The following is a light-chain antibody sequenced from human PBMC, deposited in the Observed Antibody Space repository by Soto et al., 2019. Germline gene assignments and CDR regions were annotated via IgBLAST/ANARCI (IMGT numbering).Light chain of an antibody. CDR2: DVS. Sequence: QSALTQPRSVSGSPGQSVTISCTGTSVEVGGYNYVSWYQQHPGKAPKVMIYDVSERPSGVPDRFSGSKSGNTASLTISGLQAEDEADYYCCSYAGSPRYVLGTGTKLTVL. V-gene: IGLV2-11*01. CDR3: CSYAGSPRYV. J-gene: IGLJ1*01. CDR1: SVEVGGYNY.